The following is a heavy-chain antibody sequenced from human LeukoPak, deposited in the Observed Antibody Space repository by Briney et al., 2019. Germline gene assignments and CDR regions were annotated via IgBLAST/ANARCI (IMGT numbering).Heavy chain of an antibody. CDR2: IYHSGST. CDR3: ARDRGSAAKIPFNY. D-gene: IGHD6-13*01. Sequence: PSGTLSLTCAVSGGSISSSNWWSWVRQPPGKGLEWIGEIYHSGSTNYNPSLKSRVTISVDKPKNQFSLKLSSVTAADTAVYYCARDRGSAAKIPFNYWGQGTLVTVSS. CDR1: GGSISSSNW. V-gene: IGHV4-4*02. J-gene: IGHJ4*02.